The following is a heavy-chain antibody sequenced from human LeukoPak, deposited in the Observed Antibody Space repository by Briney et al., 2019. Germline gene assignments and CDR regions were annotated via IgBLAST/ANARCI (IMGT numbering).Heavy chain of an antibody. Sequence: PSETLSLTCAVYGGSFSGYYWSWIRQPPGKGLEWIGEINHSGSTNYNPPLKSRVTISVDTSKNQFSLKLSSVTAADTAVYYCARELFRGPPVGWSKRSPTRGWFDPWGQGTLVTVSS. D-gene: IGHD3-10*01. CDR2: INHSGST. V-gene: IGHV4-34*01. J-gene: IGHJ5*02. CDR3: ARELFRGPPVGWSKRSPTRGWFDP. CDR1: GGSFSGYY.